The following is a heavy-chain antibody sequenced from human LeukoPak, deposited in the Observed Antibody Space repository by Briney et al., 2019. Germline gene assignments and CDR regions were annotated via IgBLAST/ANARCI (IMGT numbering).Heavy chain of an antibody. J-gene: IGHJ6*03. CDR3: ARVIKGIAAAGGYYYYYMDV. V-gene: IGHV1-69*13. D-gene: IGHD6-13*01. Sequence: SVKVSCKASGYTFTSYDINWVRQAPGQGLEWMGGIIPIFGTANYAQKFQGRVTITADESTSTAYMELRSLRSDDAAVYYCARVIKGIAAAGGYYYYYMDVWGKGTTVTVSS. CDR2: IIPIFGTA. CDR1: GYTFTSYD.